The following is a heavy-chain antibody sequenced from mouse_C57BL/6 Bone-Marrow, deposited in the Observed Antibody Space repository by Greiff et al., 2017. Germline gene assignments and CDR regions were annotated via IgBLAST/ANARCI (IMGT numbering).Heavy chain of an antibody. J-gene: IGHJ3*01. CDR3: ARSGYYYGNYGWFAY. CDR1: GYTFTSYW. D-gene: IGHD2-1*01. Sequence: QVQLQQPGAELVKPGASVNLSCKASGYTFTSYWMQWVKQRPGQGLEWIGEIDPSDSYTNYNQKFKGKATLTVDTSSSTAYMQLSSLTSEDSAVYYCARSGYYYGNYGWFAYWGQGTLVTVSA. CDR2: IDPSDSYT. V-gene: IGHV1-50*01.